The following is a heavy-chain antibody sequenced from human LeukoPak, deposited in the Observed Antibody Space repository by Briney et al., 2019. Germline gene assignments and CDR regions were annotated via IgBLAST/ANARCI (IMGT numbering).Heavy chain of an antibody. V-gene: IGHV3-7*01. CDR2: IKQDGSET. CDR1: GFTFSNYW. J-gene: IGHJ6*02. CDR3: AGGGLGYYSALDV. Sequence: GGSLRLSCAASGFTFSNYWMSWVRQAPGKGLEWVAHIKQDGSETYYIESMKGRFTISRDNAKNSLYLQMNSLRAEDTAVFYCAGGGLGYYSALDVWGQGTSVTVSS. D-gene: IGHD3-10*01.